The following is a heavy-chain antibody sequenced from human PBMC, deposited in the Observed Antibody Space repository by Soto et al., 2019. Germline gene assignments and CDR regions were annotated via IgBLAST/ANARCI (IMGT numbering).Heavy chain of an antibody. Sequence: EVQLVESGGGLVKPGGSLRLSCAASGFTFSSYSMNWVRQAPGKGLEWVSSISSSSSYIYYADSVKGRFTISRDNAKNSLYLQMNSLRAEDTAVYYCARSDIAAAGTPFYYYYYYGMDVWGHGTTVTVSS. CDR2: ISSSSSYI. CDR3: ARSDIAAAGTPFYYYYYYGMDV. J-gene: IGHJ6*02. D-gene: IGHD6-13*01. V-gene: IGHV3-21*01. CDR1: GFTFSSYS.